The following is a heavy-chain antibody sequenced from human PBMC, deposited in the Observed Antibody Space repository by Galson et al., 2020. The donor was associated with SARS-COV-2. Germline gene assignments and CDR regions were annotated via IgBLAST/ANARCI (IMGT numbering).Heavy chain of an antibody. J-gene: IGHJ6*02. Sequence: TGGSLRLSCAASGFTFSSYWMSWVRQAPGKGLEWVANIKQDGSEKYYVDSVKGRFTISRDNAKNSLYLQMNSLRAEDTAVYYCARGWYNWNSYGMDVWGQGTTVNVFS. D-gene: IGHD1-1*01. CDR2: IKQDGSEK. V-gene: IGHV3-7*01. CDR1: GFTFSSYW. CDR3: ARGWYNWNSYGMDV.